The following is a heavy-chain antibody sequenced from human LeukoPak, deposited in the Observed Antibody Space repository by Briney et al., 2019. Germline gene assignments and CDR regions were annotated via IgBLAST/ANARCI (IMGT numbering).Heavy chain of an antibody. D-gene: IGHD6-13*01. J-gene: IGHJ4*02. CDR1: GYTFTGYY. V-gene: IGHV1-2*02. CDR2: INPNSGGT. Sequence: ASVKVSCKASGYTFTGYYMHWVRQAPGQGLEWMGWINPNSGGTNYAQKFQGRVTMTRDTSISTAYMELSRLRSDDTAVYYCARARSSSGLDKNYYFDYGGQETLVPVSS. CDR3: ARARSSSGLDKNYYFDY.